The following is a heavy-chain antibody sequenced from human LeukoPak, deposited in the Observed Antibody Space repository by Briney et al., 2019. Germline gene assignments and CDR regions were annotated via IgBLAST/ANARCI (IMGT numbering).Heavy chain of an antibody. CDR3: ARVFSIAAAGPYDY. J-gene: IGHJ4*02. V-gene: IGHV3-11*05. CDR1: GFTFSNYY. Sequence: PGRSLRLSCAAAGFTFSNYYMTWIRQAARKGLEWLSYISRSSSYTTYADSVKGRFTSSRDDAKNSLYLQMNSLSADDTAVYYCARVFSIAAAGPYDYWGQGTMVTVSS. D-gene: IGHD6-13*01. CDR2: ISRSSSYT.